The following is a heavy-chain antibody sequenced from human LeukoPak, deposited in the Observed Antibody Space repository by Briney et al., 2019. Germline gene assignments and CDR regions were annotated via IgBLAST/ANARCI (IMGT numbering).Heavy chain of an antibody. V-gene: IGHV1-18*01. CDR1: GYTFISFG. J-gene: IGHJ4*02. CDR3: ARGYSSGSYPYFDY. Sequence: ASVKVSCKASGYTFISFGISWVRQAPGHGLEWIGWISLCKGNTNYAQNVQGRVTMTTDTSTDTAYMELRSLRSDDTAVYYCARGYSSGSYPYFDYWGQGTLVTVSS. D-gene: IGHD3-22*01. CDR2: ISLCKGNT.